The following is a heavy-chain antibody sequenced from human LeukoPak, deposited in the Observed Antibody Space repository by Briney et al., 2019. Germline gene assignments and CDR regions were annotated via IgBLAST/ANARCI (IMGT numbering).Heavy chain of an antibody. D-gene: IGHD3-22*01. Sequence: WVRQAPGQGLEWVAVISYDGSNKYYADSVKGRFTISRDNSRNTLFLQMNSLKSEDTAVYYCARAGYYDSSGIDYWGQGTLVTVSS. V-gene: IGHV3-30*16. CDR2: ISYDGSNK. J-gene: IGHJ4*02. CDR3: ARAGYYDSSGIDY.